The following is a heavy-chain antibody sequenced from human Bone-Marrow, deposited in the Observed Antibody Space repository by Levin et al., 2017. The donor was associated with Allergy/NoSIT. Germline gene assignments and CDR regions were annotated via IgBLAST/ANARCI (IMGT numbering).Heavy chain of an antibody. D-gene: IGHD2/OR15-2a*01. V-gene: IGHV3-21*01. J-gene: IGHJ6*03. CDR1: GFTFESYS. CDR3: ARRKYFGSGNYYYMDV. Sequence: GGSLRLSCAASGFTFESYSMNWVRQAPGKGLEWVSSITNSSTYMFYADSVKGRFTISRDNAWNSLYLQMNSLRAEDTAVYFCARRKYFGSGNYYYMDVWGKGTTVSVSS. CDR2: ITNSSTYM.